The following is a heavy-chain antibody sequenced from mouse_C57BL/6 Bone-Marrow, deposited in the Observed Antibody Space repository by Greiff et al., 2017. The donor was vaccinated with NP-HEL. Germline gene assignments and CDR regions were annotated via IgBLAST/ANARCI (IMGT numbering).Heavy chain of an antibody. J-gene: IGHJ4*01. D-gene: IGHD2-3*01. CDR3: ARWGLLLYAMDY. V-gene: IGHV1-26*01. CDR2: INPNNGGT. Sequence: VQLQQSGPELVKPGASVKISCKASGYTFTDYYMNWVKQSHGKSLEWIGDINPNNGGTSYNQKFKGKATLTVDKSSSTAYMELRSLSSEDSAVYYCARWGLLLYAMDYWGQGTSVTVSS. CDR1: GYTFTDYY.